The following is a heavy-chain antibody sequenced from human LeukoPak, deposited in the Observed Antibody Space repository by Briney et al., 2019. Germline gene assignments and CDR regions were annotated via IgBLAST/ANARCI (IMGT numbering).Heavy chain of an antibody. V-gene: IGHV1-69*13. D-gene: IGHD3-22*01. J-gene: IGHJ4*02. CDR2: IIPIFGTA. CDR3: ARDSYYYDSSGYYSLDYFDY. Sequence: SVKDSCKASGGTFSSYAISWVRQAPGQGLEWMGGIIPIFGTANYAQKFQGRVTTTADESTSTAYMELSSLRSEDTAVYYCARDSYYYDSSGYYSLDYFDYWGQGTLVTVSS. CDR1: GGTFSSYA.